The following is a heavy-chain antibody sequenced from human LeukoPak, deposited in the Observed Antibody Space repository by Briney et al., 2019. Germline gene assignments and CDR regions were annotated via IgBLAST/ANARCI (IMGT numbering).Heavy chain of an antibody. CDR3: ARLNAYCGGDCYSGVALDY. Sequence: ASVKVSCKASGDTFTGYYMHWVRQAPGQGLEWMGWINPNSGGTNYAQKFQGRVTMTRDTSISTVYTELSRLRSDDTAVYYCARLNAYCGGDCYSGVALDYWGQGTLVTVSS. CDR2: INPNSGGT. CDR1: GDTFTGYY. D-gene: IGHD2-21*02. J-gene: IGHJ4*02. V-gene: IGHV1-2*02.